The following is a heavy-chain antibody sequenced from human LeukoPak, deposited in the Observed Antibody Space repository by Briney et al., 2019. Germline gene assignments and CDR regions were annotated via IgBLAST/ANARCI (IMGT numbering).Heavy chain of an antibody. Sequence: PAQSLRLSCPASELTFGRYRMSWDRQAPGKVMEWVSSISSSSSYIYYADSVKGRFTISRNNAKNSLYLQMNSLRAEDTAVYYCARAMVRDVFNYMDVWGKGTTVTVSS. D-gene: IGHD3-10*01. CDR1: ELTFGRYR. CDR2: ISSSSSYI. J-gene: IGHJ6*03. CDR3: ARAMVRDVFNYMDV. V-gene: IGHV3-21*01.